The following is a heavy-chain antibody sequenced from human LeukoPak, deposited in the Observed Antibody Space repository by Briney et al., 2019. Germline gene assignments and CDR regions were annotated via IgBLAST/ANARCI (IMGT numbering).Heavy chain of an antibody. CDR2: VNPKSGNT. V-gene: IGHV1-8*03. CDR3: ARGGFIAVAGSHYYFDY. Sequence: ASVTVSCKASGYTFTSYDINWVRQAPGQGLEWMGWVNPKSGNTGCAQKFQGRVTITRNTSISTAYMELSSLRSEDTAVYYCARGGFIAVAGSHYYFDYWGQGTLVTVSS. CDR1: GYTFTSYD. D-gene: IGHD6-19*01. J-gene: IGHJ4*02.